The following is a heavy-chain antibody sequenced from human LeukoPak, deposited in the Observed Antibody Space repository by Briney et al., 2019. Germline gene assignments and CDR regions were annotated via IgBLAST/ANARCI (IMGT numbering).Heavy chain of an antibody. CDR1: GFTFSSYA. V-gene: IGHV3-23*01. CDR3: ANSLLWFGELSEDY. J-gene: IGHJ4*02. CDR2: ISGSGGST. Sequence: PGGSLRLSCAASGFTFSSYAMSWVRQAPGKGLEWVSAISGSGGSTYYADSVKGRFTISRDNSKNTLYLQMNSLRAVDTAVYYCANSLLWFGELSEDYWGQGTLVTVSS. D-gene: IGHD3-10*01.